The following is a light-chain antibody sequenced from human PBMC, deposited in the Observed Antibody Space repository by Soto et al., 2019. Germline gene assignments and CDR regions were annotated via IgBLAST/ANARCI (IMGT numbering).Light chain of an antibody. Sequence: EIVLTQSPGTLSLSPGDRATLPCRASQSISSSYLAWYQQKPGQAPRLLIYGASSRATGIPDRFSGSGSGTDFTLTISRLEPEDFAVYYCQQYASSPRTFGQGTKVEIK. CDR3: QQYASSPRT. CDR1: QSISSSY. CDR2: GAS. V-gene: IGKV3-20*01. J-gene: IGKJ1*01.